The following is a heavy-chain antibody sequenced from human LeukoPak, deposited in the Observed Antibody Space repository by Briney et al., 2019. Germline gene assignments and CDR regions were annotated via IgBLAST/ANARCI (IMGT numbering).Heavy chain of an antibody. CDR1: GFTFSSYA. D-gene: IGHD3-10*01. V-gene: IGHV3-23*01. CDR2: ISGSGGST. J-gene: IGHJ4*02. CDR3: ARDEAVLLWFGDLNY. Sequence: GGSLRLSCAASGFTFSSYAMSWVRQAPGKGLEWVSAISGSGGSTYYADSVKGRFTISRGNARNSLYLQMNSLRAEDTAVYYCARDEAVLLWFGDLNYWGQGTLVTVSS.